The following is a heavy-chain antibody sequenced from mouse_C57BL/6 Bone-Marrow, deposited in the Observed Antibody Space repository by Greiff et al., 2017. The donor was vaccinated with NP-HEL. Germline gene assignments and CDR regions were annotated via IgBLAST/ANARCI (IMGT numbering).Heavy chain of an antibody. CDR1: GYAFSSSW. CDR3: ARDYDALYWYFDV. D-gene: IGHD2-4*01. Sequence: VQLQQSGPELVKPGASVKISCKASGYAFSSSWMNWVKQRPGKGLEWIGRIYPGDGDTNYNGKFKGKATLTADKSSSTAYMQLSSLTSEDSAVYFCARDYDALYWYFDVWGTGTTVTVSS. CDR2: IYPGDGDT. J-gene: IGHJ1*03. V-gene: IGHV1-82*01.